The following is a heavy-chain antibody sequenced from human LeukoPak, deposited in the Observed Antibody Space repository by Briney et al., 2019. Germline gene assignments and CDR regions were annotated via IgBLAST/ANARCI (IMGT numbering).Heavy chain of an antibody. V-gene: IGHV3-21*01. Sequence: GGSLRLSCAASGFTFTSYSMNWVRQAPGKGLEWVSSISSSSSYIYYADSVRGRFTISRDNAKNSLSLQMNSLRAEDTAVYFCARGRSTGHLDNWGQGTLVTVSS. J-gene: IGHJ4*03. D-gene: IGHD1-14*01. CDR3: ARGRSTGHLDN. CDR1: GFTFTSYS. CDR2: ISSSSSYI.